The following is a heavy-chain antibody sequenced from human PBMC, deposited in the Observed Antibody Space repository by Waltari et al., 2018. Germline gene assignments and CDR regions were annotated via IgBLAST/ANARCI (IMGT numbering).Heavy chain of an antibody. Sequence: QVQLVQSGAEVKKPGASVKVSCTASGYTFPIYDIHWVRQATGQGLEWIGWMNPNSGNTGYAQKFQGRVTMTRNTSISTAYMELSSLRSEDTAVYYCASSYQLLSIDAFDIWGQGTMVTVSS. CDR1: GYTFPIYD. CDR2: MNPNSGNT. J-gene: IGHJ3*02. D-gene: IGHD2-2*01. CDR3: ASSYQLLSIDAFDI. V-gene: IGHV1-8*01.